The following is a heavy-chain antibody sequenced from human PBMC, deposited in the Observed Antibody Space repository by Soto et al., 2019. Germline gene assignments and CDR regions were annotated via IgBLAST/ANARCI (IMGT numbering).Heavy chain of an antibody. J-gene: IGHJ6*03. CDR3: ARVEDFWGGYYSPMDV. V-gene: IGHV3-74*01. D-gene: IGHD3-3*01. CDR1: GFTFSRYW. CDR2: INSDGSDT. Sequence: EVQLVESGGGLVQPGGSLTLSCAASGFTFSRYWMYWVRQAPGKGLVWVSRINSDGSDTSNAGSVKGRFTISRDNAKNTLYLQMNSLRAEDTAVYYCARVEDFWGGYYSPMDVWGKGTTVTVSS.